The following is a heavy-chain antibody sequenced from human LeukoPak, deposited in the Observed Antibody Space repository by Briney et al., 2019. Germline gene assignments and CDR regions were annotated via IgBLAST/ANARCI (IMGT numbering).Heavy chain of an antibody. Sequence: PGGSLRLSCAASGFTFNNYWMTWVRQAPGKGLEWVANIKQDESEKYYVDSVKGRFTISRDNAKNSLYLQMNSLRAEDTAVYYCARDYLLLPYYYYMDVWGKGTTVTVSS. CDR3: ARDYLLLPYYYYMDV. J-gene: IGHJ6*03. D-gene: IGHD3-22*01. V-gene: IGHV3-7*01. CDR2: IKQDESEK. CDR1: GFTFNNYW.